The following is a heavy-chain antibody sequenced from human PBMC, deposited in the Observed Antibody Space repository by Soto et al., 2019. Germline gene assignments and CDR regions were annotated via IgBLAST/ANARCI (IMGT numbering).Heavy chain of an antibody. CDR1: GFTFNTYG. J-gene: IGHJ6*02. CDR3: ARGDCTGAYCDSWPFNYGVDV. V-gene: IGHV3-33*08. D-gene: IGHD2-8*02. Sequence: QVQLVESGGGVVQPGGSLRLSCTTSGFTFNTYGMYWVRQAPGKGLEWVAIIWYDGSNKYYGDSVKGRFTISRDNSKNTLYLQMNSLRAEDTALYYCARGDCTGAYCDSWPFNYGVDVWGQGTTVTVSS. CDR2: IWYDGSNK.